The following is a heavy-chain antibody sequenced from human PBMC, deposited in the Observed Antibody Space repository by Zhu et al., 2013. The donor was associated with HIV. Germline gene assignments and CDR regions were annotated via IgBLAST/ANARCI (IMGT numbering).Heavy chain of an antibody. J-gene: IGHJ3*01. CDR1: GFTFNIYA. Sequence: EVQLLESGGGLVQPGGSLRLSCAASGFTFNIYAMNWVRQAPGKGLEWVSIISGSATNTYSADSVKGRFAISRDNSKNTLYLQMNNLRVDDTAVYYCARERSETDDAFDVWGQGTMVTVSS. CDR3: ARERSETDDAFDV. V-gene: IGHV3-23*01. CDR2: ISGSATNT. D-gene: IGHD2-15*01.